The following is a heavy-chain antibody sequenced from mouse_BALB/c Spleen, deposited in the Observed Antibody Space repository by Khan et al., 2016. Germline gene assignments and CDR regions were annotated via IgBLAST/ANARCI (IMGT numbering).Heavy chain of an antibody. D-gene: IGHD3-3*01. V-gene: IGHV1S56*01. CDR2: IYPGNGNT. Sequence: QVQLKESGPELVKPGASVRISCKASGYTFTSYYIHWVKQRPGQGLEWIGWIYPGNGNTKYNEKFKGRATLTADKSSTTAYMQLSSLTSEDSAVYFGARTGTGAWFAYWGQGTLVTVSA. CDR1: GYTFTSYY. J-gene: IGHJ3*01. CDR3: ARTGTGAWFAY.